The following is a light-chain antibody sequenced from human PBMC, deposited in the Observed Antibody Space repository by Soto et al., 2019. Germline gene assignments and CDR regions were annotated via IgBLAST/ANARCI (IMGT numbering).Light chain of an antibody. J-gene: IGLJ1*01. CDR3: LLYFAGGRRGV. CDR2: GTT. V-gene: IGLV7-43*01. Sequence: QAVVTQEPSLTVSPGGTVTLTCASSSGAVTSGFFPNWFQQKPGQAPRPLIFGTTNRHSWTPARFSGSLLGGKAALTLSGVQPEDEADYYCLLYFAGGRRGVFGTGTKVTVL. CDR1: SGAVTSGFF.